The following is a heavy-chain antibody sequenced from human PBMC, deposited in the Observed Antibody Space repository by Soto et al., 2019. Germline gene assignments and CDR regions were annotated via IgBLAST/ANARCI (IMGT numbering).Heavy chain of an antibody. CDR3: ASSYCSGGSCYYDY. Sequence: ASVKVSSKSSGYTFTIYEISWVRQAPGQGLEWMGRIIPILGIANYAQKFQGRVTITADKSTSTAYMELSSLRSEDTAVYYCASSYCSGGSCYYDYWGQGTLVTVSS. V-gene: IGHV1-69*04. CDR1: GYTFTIYE. J-gene: IGHJ4*02. CDR2: IIPILGIA. D-gene: IGHD2-15*01.